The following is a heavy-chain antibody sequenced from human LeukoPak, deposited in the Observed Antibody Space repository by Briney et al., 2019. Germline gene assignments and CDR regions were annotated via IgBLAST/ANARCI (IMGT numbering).Heavy chain of an antibody. D-gene: IGHD2-2*01. Sequence: GGSLRLSCAASGFTFSGYSMNWVRQAPGKGLEWVSSISSSSSYIYYADSVKGRFTISRDNAKNSLYLQMNSLRAEDTAVYYCAREDCSSTSCSPGHDAFDIWGQGTMVTVSS. CDR3: AREDCSSTSCSPGHDAFDI. V-gene: IGHV3-21*01. CDR2: ISSSSSYI. J-gene: IGHJ3*02. CDR1: GFTFSGYS.